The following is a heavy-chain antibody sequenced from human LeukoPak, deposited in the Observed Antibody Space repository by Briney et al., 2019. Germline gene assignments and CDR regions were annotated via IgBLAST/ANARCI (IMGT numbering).Heavy chain of an antibody. J-gene: IGHJ6*03. CDR1: GFTFITYW. V-gene: IGHV3-74*01. CDR2: ISREGGNT. CDR3: AREGKLREAYYMDP. Sequence: GGSLRLSCAASGFTFITYWMHWVRQAPGKGLVWVSRISREGGNTDYAPSVKSRFTISRDNAKDPLYLQMDSLRGEDTALYYCAREGKLREAYYMDPWGKGTTVTVSS. D-gene: IGHD1-7*01.